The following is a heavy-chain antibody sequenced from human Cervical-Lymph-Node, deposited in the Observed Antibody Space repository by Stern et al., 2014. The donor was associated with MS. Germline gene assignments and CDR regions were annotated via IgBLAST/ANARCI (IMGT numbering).Heavy chain of an antibody. CDR2: IYYSGTT. CDR1: GGSISSDNYY. J-gene: IGHJ6*02. D-gene: IGHD2-2*01. V-gene: IGHV4-31*03. Sequence: DQLVESGPGLIKPSQTLSLTCTVSGGSISSDNYYWTWIRPHPGKGLEWIGHIYYSGTTYYNPSLKSRVSITVDTSENVFSLRLSSVTAADTAVYYCARDHFTTSLDVWGHGTTVTVS. CDR3: ARDHFTTSLDV.